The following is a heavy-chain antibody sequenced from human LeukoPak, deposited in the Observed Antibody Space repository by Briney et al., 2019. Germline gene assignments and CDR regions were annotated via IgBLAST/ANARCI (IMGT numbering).Heavy chain of an antibody. D-gene: IGHD2-15*01. Sequence: SETLSLTCTVSGASISGNNWWSWVRQPPGKGPEWIGEIYHGGSTHYSPSLDSRVSILVDKSKNQFSLTLSSVTAADTAVYYCATGSWSHYHGMDVWGQGTTVTVSS. J-gene: IGHJ6*02. V-gene: IGHV4-4*02. CDR3: ATGSWSHYHGMDV. CDR2: IYHGGST. CDR1: GASISGNNW.